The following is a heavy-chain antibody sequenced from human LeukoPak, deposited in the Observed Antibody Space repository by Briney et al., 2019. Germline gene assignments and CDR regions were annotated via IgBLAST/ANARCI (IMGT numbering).Heavy chain of an antibody. CDR1: GFTFSSYA. D-gene: IGHD4-17*01. CDR3: ARGEMTTVTNFDY. V-gene: IGHV3-23*01. J-gene: IGHJ4*02. Sequence: GGSLSLSCAASGFTFSSYAMSWVRQAPGKGLEWVSAISGSGGSTYYADSVKGRFTISRDNSKNTLYLQMNSLRAEDTAVYYCARGEMTTVTNFDYWGQGTLVTVSS. CDR2: ISGSGGST.